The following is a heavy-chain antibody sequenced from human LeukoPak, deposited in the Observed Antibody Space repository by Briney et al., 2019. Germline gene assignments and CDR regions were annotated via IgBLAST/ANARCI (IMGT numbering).Heavy chain of an antibody. CDR3: ARDGNVDAFDI. D-gene: IGHD1-1*01. J-gene: IGHJ3*02. CDR2: IYYSGST. V-gene: IGHV4-59*01. Sequence: SETLSLTCTVSGGSISNYYWSWIRQPPGKGLEWIGYIYYSGSTNYNPSLKSRVTISVDTSKNQFSPNLNSVTAADTAVYYCARDGNVDAFDIWGQGTMVTVSS. CDR1: GGSISNYY.